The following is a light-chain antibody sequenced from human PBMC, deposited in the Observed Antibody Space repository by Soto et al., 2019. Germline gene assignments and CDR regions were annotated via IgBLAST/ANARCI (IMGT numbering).Light chain of an antibody. Sequence: QSVLTQPPSVSAAPGQKVTISCSGSSSNIGNHFVSWYQQFPGTAPKLLIYDNTERPSGIPDRFSGPQSGTSATLGITGLQTGDEADYYCGTWDTSLSAYVFGTGTKVTVL. CDR3: GTWDTSLSAYV. CDR2: DNT. CDR1: SSNIGNHF. J-gene: IGLJ1*01. V-gene: IGLV1-51*01.